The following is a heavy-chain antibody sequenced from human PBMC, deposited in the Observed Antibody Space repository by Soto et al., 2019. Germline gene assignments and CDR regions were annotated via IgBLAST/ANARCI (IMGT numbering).Heavy chain of an antibody. CDR1: GGSMRNYF. Sequence: PSETLSLTCTVSGGSMRNYFWTWIRQPPGEGLEWIGYIHYSGATSFFPSYNPSLRGRVTISEDTSKNQFSLKLLSVTTADTAVYFCAAGEASSRNLAPYYLDFWGQGTLVTVSS. J-gene: IGHJ4*02. D-gene: IGHD6-13*01. V-gene: IGHV4-59*01. CDR3: AAGEASSRNLAPYYLDF. CDR2: IHYSGATSFFP.